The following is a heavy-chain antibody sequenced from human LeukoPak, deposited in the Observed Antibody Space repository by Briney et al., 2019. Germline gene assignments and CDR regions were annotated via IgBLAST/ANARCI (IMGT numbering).Heavy chain of an antibody. V-gene: IGHV3-7*01. CDR3: ARETFLAPDN. CDR1: GFTFSNYW. J-gene: IGHJ4*02. CDR2: INQDGSEK. D-gene: IGHD3-3*02. Sequence: PGGSLRLSCAATGFTFSNYWMSWVRQAPGKGLEWVANINQDGSEKYYVDSVKGRFTISRDNAKNSLYLQMNSLRVEDTAVYYCARETFLAPDNWGQGTLVTVSS.